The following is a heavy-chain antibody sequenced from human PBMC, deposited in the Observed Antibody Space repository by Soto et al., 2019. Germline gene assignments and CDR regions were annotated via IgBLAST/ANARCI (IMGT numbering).Heavy chain of an antibody. CDR2: IIPILGIT. D-gene: IGHD3-16*01. J-gene: IGHJ4*02. Sequence: QVQLVQSGAEVKKPGSSVKVSCKASGGTFSSDTISWVRQAPGQGLEWMGRIIPILGITNYTQKFQGTVTITADKSTTTASMELSSLTSEYTAVYYCARDLSAARTDGGYWCQGTLVTVSS. V-gene: IGHV1-69*08. CDR3: ARDLSAARTDGGY. CDR1: GGTFSSDT.